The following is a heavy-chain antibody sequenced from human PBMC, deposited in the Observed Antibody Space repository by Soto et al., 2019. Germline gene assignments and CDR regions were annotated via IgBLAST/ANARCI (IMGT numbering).Heavy chain of an antibody. V-gene: IGHV4-39*01. CDR1: GFTFSSYA. CDR2: IYYSGST. J-gene: IGHJ5*02. Sequence: VQLLESGGGLVQPGGSLRLSCAASGFTFSSYAMSWVRQAPGKGLEWIGSIYYSGSTYYNPSLKSRVTISVDTSKNQFSLKLSSVTAADTAVYYCARRGYDFWSGYSRNWFDPWGQGTLVTVSS. D-gene: IGHD3-3*01. CDR3: ARRGYDFWSGYSRNWFDP.